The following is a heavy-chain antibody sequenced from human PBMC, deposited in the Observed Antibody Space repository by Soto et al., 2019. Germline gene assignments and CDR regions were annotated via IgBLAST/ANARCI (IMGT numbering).Heavy chain of an antibody. J-gene: IGHJ5*02. CDR3: VKASTYSSSQGWFDP. V-gene: IGHV3-9*01. D-gene: IGHD6-6*01. CDR2: ISWNSGNI. CDR1: GLTFEGYP. Sequence: EVQLVESGGGLLKLGGSLRFSFEASGLTFEGYPWNWVRQPPGKGLGWVSGISWNSGNIDYADSVKGRFTISRDNAKNSLYLQMNSLRAEDTALYYCVKASTYSSSQGWFDPWGQGTMVTVSS.